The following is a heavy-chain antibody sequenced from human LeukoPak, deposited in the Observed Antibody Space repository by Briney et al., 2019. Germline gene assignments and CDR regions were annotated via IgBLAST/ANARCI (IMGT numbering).Heavy chain of an antibody. CDR1: GFTFSNYA. CDR2: MSSSDDGR. V-gene: IGHV3-23*01. Sequence: TGGSLRLSCAAPGFTFSNYAMSWVRQAPGKGLEWVSAMSSSDDGRYYAASVRGRFTISRDTSRSTLYLQMNSLRAEDAAVYYCAKAPVTSCRGAFCYPFDYWGQGTLVTVSS. CDR3: AKAPVTSCRGAFCYPFDY. J-gene: IGHJ4*02. D-gene: IGHD2-15*01.